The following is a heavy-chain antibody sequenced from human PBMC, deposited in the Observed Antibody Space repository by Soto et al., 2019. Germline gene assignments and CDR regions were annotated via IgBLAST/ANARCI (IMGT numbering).Heavy chain of an antibody. D-gene: IGHD3-3*01. CDR1: GGTFSSYA. Sequence: VKVSCKASGGTFSSYAISWVRQAPGQGLEWMGGIIPIFGTANYAQKFQGRVTITADESTSTAYMELSSLRSEDTAVYYCARGTYYDFWSGPPDSYYYYGMDVWGQGTTVTVSS. V-gene: IGHV1-69*13. J-gene: IGHJ6*02. CDR3: ARGTYYDFWSGPPDSYYYYGMDV. CDR2: IIPIFGTA.